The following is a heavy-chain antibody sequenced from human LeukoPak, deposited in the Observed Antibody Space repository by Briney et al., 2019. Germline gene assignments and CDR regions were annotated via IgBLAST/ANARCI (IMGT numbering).Heavy chain of an antibody. CDR1: GYTFTGYY. J-gene: IGHJ4*02. D-gene: IGHD2-15*01. Sequence: ASVKVSCKASGYTFTGYYMHWVRQAPGQGLEWMGIINPSGGSTSYAQKFQGRVTITADKSTSTAYMELSSLRSEDTAVYYCARSTVGYCSGGSCYGSFDYWGQGTLVTVSS. V-gene: IGHV1-46*01. CDR3: ARSTVGYCSGGSCYGSFDY. CDR2: INPSGGST.